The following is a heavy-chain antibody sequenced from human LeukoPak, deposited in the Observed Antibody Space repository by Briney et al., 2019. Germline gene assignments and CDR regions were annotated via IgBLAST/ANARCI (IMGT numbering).Heavy chain of an antibody. V-gene: IGHV4-39*01. CDR2: IYYSGST. D-gene: IGHD3-22*01. CDR1: GGSISSSSYY. CDR3: ATASWDYYDSSGYYYDFLGMDY. Sequence: SETLSLTCTVSGGSISSSSYYWGWIRQPPGTGLECIGSIYYSGSTYYNPSLKSRVTISVDTSKNQFSLKLSSVTAADTAVYYCATASWDYYDSSGYYYDFLGMDYWGQGTLVTVSS. J-gene: IGHJ4*02.